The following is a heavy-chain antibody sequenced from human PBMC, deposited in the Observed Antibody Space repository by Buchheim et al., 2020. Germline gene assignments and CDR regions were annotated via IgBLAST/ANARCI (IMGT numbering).Heavy chain of an antibody. CDR2: ISYDGSNE. V-gene: IGHV3-30*18. D-gene: IGHD3-10*01. Sequence: QVQLVESGGGVVQPGRSLRLSCAASGLSFSSYGMHWVRQAPGKGLEWVAVISYDGSNEYYRDSVKGRFSISRDNAKNTLYLQMNSLRAEDKAVYYCAKDGLGSGSYMYYFMDVWGQGTT. CDR1: GLSFSSYG. CDR3: AKDGLGSGSYMYYFMDV. J-gene: IGHJ6*02.